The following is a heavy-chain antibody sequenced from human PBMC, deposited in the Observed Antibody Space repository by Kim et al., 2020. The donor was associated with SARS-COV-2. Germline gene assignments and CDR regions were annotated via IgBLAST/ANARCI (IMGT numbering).Heavy chain of an antibody. CDR3: ARHAIKHDPLSRSLYDSSGYYARYFDY. CDR2: ISSSGSTI. J-gene: IGHJ4*02. D-gene: IGHD3-22*01. Sequence: GGSLRLSCAASGFTFSSYEMNWVRQAPGKGLEWVSYISSSGSTIYYADSVKGRFTISRDNAKNSLYLQMNSLRAEDTAVYYCARHAIKHDPLSRSLYDSSGYYARYFDYWGQGTLVTVSS. V-gene: IGHV3-48*03. CDR1: GFTFSSYE.